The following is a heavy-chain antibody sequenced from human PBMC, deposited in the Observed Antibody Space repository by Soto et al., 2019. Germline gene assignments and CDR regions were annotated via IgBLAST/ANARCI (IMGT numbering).Heavy chain of an antibody. D-gene: IGHD2-2*01. CDR2: ISSSSSTI. CDR1: GFTFSSYS. Sequence: GGSLRLSCAASGFTFSSYSMNWVRQAPGKGLEWVSYISSSSSTIYYADSVKGRFTISRDKAKNSLYLQMNSLRAEDTAVYYCARNPYCSSTSCYSHYYYYMDVWGKGTTVTVSS. J-gene: IGHJ6*03. V-gene: IGHV3-48*01. CDR3: ARNPYCSSTSCYSHYYYYMDV.